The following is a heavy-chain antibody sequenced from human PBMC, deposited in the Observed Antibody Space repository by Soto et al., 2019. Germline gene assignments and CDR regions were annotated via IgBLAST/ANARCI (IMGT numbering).Heavy chain of an antibody. CDR1: GFTFSSYG. CDR2: ISYDGNNK. J-gene: IGHJ6*04. Sequence: GGSLRLSCAASGFTFSSYGMHWVRQAPGKGLEWVAVISYDGNNKYYADSVKGRFTISRDNFKNTLYLQMNSLRAEDTAVYYCASSLPDGYYDRSGYYHYYYYGMDVWGAGTTVTVSS. V-gene: IGHV3-30*03. CDR3: ASSLPDGYYDRSGYYHYYYYGMDV. D-gene: IGHD3-22*01.